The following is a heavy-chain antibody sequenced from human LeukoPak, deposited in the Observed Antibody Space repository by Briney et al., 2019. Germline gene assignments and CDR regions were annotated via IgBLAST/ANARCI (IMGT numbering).Heavy chain of an antibody. CDR2: VTGSGGST. D-gene: IGHD4-11*01. CDR3: ARAVRGGTSNRYNYFYMDL. J-gene: IGHJ6*03. Sequence: GGSLRLSCGASGFTLGSYAMTWVRQAPGKGLEWVSTVTGSGGSTYYADSVRGRFSVSRVNAEKTVYLQLNSLRSDDTAVYYCARAVRGGTSNRYNYFYMDLWGKGTPVTVSS. V-gene: IGHV3-23*01. CDR1: GFTLGSYA.